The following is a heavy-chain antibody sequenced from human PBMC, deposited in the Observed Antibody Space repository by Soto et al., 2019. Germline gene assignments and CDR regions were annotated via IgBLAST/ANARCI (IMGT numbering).Heavy chain of an antibody. Sequence: GGSLRLSCAASGFTFSSYSMNWVRQAPGKGLEWVSSISSSSSYIYYADSVKGRFTISRDNAKNSLYLQMNSLRAEDTAVYYCARDCWEYYGSGSGDYYYYYMDVWGKGTTVTVSS. V-gene: IGHV3-21*01. CDR1: GFTFSSYS. CDR3: ARDCWEYYGSGSGDYYYYYMDV. CDR2: ISSSSSYI. J-gene: IGHJ6*03. D-gene: IGHD3-10*01.